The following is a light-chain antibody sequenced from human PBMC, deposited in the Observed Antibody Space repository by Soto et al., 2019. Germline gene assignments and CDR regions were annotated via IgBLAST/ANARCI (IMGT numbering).Light chain of an antibody. Sequence: QSVLAQPASVSGSPGQSITISCTGTSSDVGSYNLVSWYQQHPGKAPKLMIYEGSKRPSGVSNRFSGSKSGDTASLTTSGLQAEDEADYYCCSYAGSSNWVFGGGTQLTVL. V-gene: IGLV2-23*01. CDR3: CSYAGSSNWV. CDR1: SSDVGSYNL. J-gene: IGLJ3*02. CDR2: EGS.